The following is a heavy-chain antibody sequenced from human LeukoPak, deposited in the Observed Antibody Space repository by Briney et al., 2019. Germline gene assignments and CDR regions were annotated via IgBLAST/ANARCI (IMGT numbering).Heavy chain of an antibody. Sequence: PSETLSLTCTVSGGSISSSSYYWGWIRQPPGKGLEWIGSIYYSGSTYYNPSLKSRVTISVDTSKNQFSLKLSSVTAADTAVYYCATWQRDYDSSGPLTSWGQGTLVTVSS. CDR1: GGSISSSSYY. V-gene: IGHV4-39*01. D-gene: IGHD3-22*01. CDR3: ATWQRDYDSSGPLTS. CDR2: IYYSGST. J-gene: IGHJ4*02.